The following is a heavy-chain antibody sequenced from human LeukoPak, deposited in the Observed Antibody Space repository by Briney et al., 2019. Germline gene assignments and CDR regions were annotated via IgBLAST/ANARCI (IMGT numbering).Heavy chain of an antibody. V-gene: IGHV3-7*02. CDR2: INHDGGDK. Sequence: GGSLRLSCVASGFIFRNYCMSWVRQAPGKGLEWVANINHDGGDKNYVDSVKGRFTISRDNAKSSLYLQMNSLRVEDTAVYYCAITGGPTVTAFDLWGQGIMVTVS. D-gene: IGHD2-21*02. J-gene: IGHJ4*02. CDR1: GFIFRNYC. CDR3: AITGGPTVTAFDL.